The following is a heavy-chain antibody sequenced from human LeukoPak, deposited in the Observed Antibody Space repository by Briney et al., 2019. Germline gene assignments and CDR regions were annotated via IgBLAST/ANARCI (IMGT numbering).Heavy chain of an antibody. CDR3: ARGYFGY. J-gene: IGHJ4*02. V-gene: IGHV3-30-3*01. CDR1: GFTFSSYA. Sequence: GGSLRLSCAASGFTFSSYAMHWVRQAPGKGLEWVAVISYDGSSKYYADSVKGRFTISRDNSKNTLYLQMNSLRAEDTAVYYCARGYFGYWGQGTLVTVSS. CDR2: ISYDGSSK.